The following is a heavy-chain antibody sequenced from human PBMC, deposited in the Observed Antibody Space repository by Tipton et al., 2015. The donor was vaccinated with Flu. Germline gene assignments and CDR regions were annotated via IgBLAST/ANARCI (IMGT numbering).Heavy chain of an antibody. D-gene: IGHD2-2*01. CDR1: GFTFRSYG. J-gene: IGHJ4*02. Sequence: SLRLSCAASGFTFRSYGMHWVRQAPGKGLEWVAVVWYDGSNEYYADSVKGRFTISRDNSKNTLYLQMNSLGAEDTAVYYCVRDEEPAAYYFDYWGQGTLVTVSS. V-gene: IGHV3-33*01. CDR3: VRDEEPAAYYFDY. CDR2: VWYDGSNE.